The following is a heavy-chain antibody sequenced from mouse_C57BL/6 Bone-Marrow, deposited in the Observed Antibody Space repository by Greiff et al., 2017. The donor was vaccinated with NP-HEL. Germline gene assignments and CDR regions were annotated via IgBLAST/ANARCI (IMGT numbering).Heavy chain of an antibody. Sequence: VQLQQPGAELVKPGASVKLSCKASGYTFTSYWMHWVKQRPGQGLEWIGMIHPNSGSTNYNEKFKSKATLTVDKSSSTAYMQLSSLTSEDSAVYYCARYVYYRYAMDYWGQGTTVTVSS. D-gene: IGHD1-1*01. V-gene: IGHV1-64*01. J-gene: IGHJ4*01. CDR1: GYTFTSYW. CDR3: ARYVYYRYAMDY. CDR2: IHPNSGST.